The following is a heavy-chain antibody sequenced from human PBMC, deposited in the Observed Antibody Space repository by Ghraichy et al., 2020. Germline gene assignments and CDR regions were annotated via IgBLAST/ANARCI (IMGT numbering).Heavy chain of an antibody. J-gene: IGHJ6*02. CDR1: GFTFSSYG. D-gene: IGHD5-12*01. V-gene: IGHV3-33*01. CDR3: ARDHLATINYYYCGMDV. CDR2: IWYDGSNK. Sequence: GGSLRLSCAASGFTFSSYGMHWVRQAPGKGLEWVAVIWYDGSNKYYADSVKGRFTISRDNSKNTLYLQMNSLRAEDTAVYYCARDHLATINYYYCGMDVWGQGTTVTVSS.